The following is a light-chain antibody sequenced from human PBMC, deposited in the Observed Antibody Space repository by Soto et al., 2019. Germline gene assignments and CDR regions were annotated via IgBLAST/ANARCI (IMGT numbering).Light chain of an antibody. Sequence: ENVLTQSPGTLSLSPGERATLSCWASQVTSRYLSWYQQRPGQAPRLLIYGASSRATGIPDRFSGSGSGTDFTLTISRLEPEDFAMYYCQQYSTSPISFGQGTRLEIK. CDR2: GAS. J-gene: IGKJ5*01. V-gene: IGKV3-20*01. CDR3: QQYSTSPIS. CDR1: QVTSRY.